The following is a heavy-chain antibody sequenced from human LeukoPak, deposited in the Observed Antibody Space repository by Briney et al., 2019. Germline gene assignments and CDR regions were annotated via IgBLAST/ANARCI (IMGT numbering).Heavy chain of an antibody. CDR1: GGTFSSYA. V-gene: IGHV1-69*05. CDR2: IIPIFGTA. CDR3: ASGANNVAATNLDY. Sequence: SVKVSCKASGGTFSSYAISWVQQAPGQGLEWMGGIIPIFGTANYAQKFQGRVTITTDESTSTAYMELSSLRSEDTAVYYCASGANNVAATNLDYWGQGTLVTVSS. J-gene: IGHJ4*02. D-gene: IGHD2-15*01.